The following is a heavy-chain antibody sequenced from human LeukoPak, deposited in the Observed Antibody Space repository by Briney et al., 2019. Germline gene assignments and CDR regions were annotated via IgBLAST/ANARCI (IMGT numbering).Heavy chain of an antibody. V-gene: IGHV3-21*04. D-gene: IGHD3-10*02. CDR3: AKRGLYYGGGGFDY. J-gene: IGHJ4*02. Sequence: GGSLRLSCAASGFTFSSYSMNWVRQAPGKGLEWVSSISSSSSYIYYADSVKGRFTISRDSSKNTLYLQMHSLRAEDTAVYYCAKRGLYYGGGGFDYWGQGTLVTVSS. CDR1: GFTFSSYS. CDR2: ISSSSSYI.